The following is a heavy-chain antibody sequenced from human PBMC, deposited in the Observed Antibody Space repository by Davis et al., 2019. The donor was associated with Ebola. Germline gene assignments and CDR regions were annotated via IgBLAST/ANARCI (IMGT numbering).Heavy chain of an antibody. CDR1: GGTFSSYG. CDR2: IIPVFGIP. Sequence: SSVNLSCKASGGTFSSYGISLVRQAPGQGLDWMGGIIPVFGIPKYAQKFQGRVTITADESTSTAYMELSSLRSEDTAVYYCARDRYSDGSGYFFEQSHWGQGTLVTVSS. CDR3: ARDRYSDGSGYFFEQSH. V-gene: IGHV1-69*13. D-gene: IGHD3-22*01. J-gene: IGHJ4*02.